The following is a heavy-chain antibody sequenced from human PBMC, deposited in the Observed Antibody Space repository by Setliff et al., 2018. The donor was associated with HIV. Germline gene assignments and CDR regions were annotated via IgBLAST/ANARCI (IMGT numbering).Heavy chain of an antibody. V-gene: IGHV4-4*08. Sequence: PSETLSLTCSVSGGSISSYYWSWIRQPPGKGLGWIGYIYTSESSNYNPSLKSRVTFSVDTSKNQFSLKLSSVTAADTAVYYCARSARFFYASGSRRYFDLWGRGTLVTVSS. D-gene: IGHD3-10*01. CDR1: GGSISSYY. CDR2: IYTSESS. CDR3: ARSARFFYASGSRRYFDL. J-gene: IGHJ2*01.